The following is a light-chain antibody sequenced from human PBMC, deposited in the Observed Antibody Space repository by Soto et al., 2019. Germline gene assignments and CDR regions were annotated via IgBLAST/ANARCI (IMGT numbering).Light chain of an antibody. CDR3: QSYDSSLSARYV. CDR2: GNN. V-gene: IGLV1-40*01. CDR1: SSNIGGDYD. J-gene: IGLJ1*01. Sequence: QSVLTQPPSVSGAPGQRVTISCTGSSSNIGGDYDVHWYQQRPGTAPKLLIFGNNNRPSGVPDRFSGSKSRTSASLPITGLQAEDEGDYYCQSYDSSLSARYVFGTGTKVTVL.